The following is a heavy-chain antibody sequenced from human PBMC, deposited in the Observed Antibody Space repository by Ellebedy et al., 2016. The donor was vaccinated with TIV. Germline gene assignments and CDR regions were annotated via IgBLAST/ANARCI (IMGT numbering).Heavy chain of an antibody. CDR1: GGSLSGHN. CDR2: IHYGGRT. Sequence: SETLSLSXTVSGGSLSGHNWSWIRQFPRKGLEWLGYIHYGGRTDYSPSVRSRVTISVDTSKNQFSLKLSSVTAADTAVYYCARYRSGIVVVPAHYGMDVWGQGTTVTVSS. V-gene: IGHV4-59*08. D-gene: IGHD2-2*01. CDR3: ARYRSGIVVVPAHYGMDV. J-gene: IGHJ6*02.